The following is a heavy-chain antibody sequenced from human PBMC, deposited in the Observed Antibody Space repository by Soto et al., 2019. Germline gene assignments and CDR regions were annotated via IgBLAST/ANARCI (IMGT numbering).Heavy chain of an antibody. Sequence: QVQLQESGPGLVKPSQTLSLTCTVSGGSISSGDYYWSWIRQPPGKGLEWIGYIYYSGSTYYNPSLKSRVTIAVDTSKNQFSLKLSSVTAADTAVYYCARGARGQYWYFDLWGRGTLVTVSS. V-gene: IGHV4-30-4*01. D-gene: IGHD3-10*01. CDR3: ARGARGQYWYFDL. CDR1: GGSISSGDYY. CDR2: IYYSGST. J-gene: IGHJ2*01.